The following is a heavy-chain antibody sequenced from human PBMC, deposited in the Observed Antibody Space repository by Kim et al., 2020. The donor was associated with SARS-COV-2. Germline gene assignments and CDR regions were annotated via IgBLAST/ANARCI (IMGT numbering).Heavy chain of an antibody. CDR2: ISSSSSYT. D-gene: IGHD3-9*01. Sequence: GGSLRLSCAASGFTFSDYYMSWIRQAPGKGLEWVSYISSSSSYTNYADSVKGRFTISRYNAKNSLYLQMNSLRAEDTAVYYCARLDDILTGYYSLDYWGQGTLVTVSS. V-gene: IGHV3-11*06. CDR1: GFTFSDYY. J-gene: IGHJ4*02. CDR3: ARLDDILTGYYSLDY.